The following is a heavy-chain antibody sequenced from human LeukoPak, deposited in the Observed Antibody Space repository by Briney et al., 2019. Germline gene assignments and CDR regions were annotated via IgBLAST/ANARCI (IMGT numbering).Heavy chain of an antibody. J-gene: IGHJ6*02. CDR2: ISAYNGNT. CDR3: AGDSAIAAAGQYGMDV. V-gene: IGHV1-18*01. CDR1: GYTFTSYG. D-gene: IGHD6-13*01. Sequence: ASVKVSCKASGYTFTSYGISWVRQAPGQGLEWMGWISAYNGNTNYAQKLQGRVTMTTDTSTSTAYMELRSLRSDDTAVYYCAGDSAIAAAGQYGMDVWGQGTTVTVSS.